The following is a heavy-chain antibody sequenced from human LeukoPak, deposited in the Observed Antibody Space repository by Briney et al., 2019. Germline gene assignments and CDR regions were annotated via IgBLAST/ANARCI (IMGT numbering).Heavy chain of an antibody. V-gene: IGHV4-39*01. CDR2: VYYTGTT. CDR3: ARRAVVAAAVSYFDY. D-gene: IGHD2-2*01. J-gene: IGHJ4*02. Sequence: SETLSHTCSVSGGPISNRTCYWGWIRQPPGKGLEWIGGVYYTGTTYYSPSLNSRVTVSIDTSNKQFSLRLTSVTAADTAVYYCARRAVVAAAVSYFDYWGQGILVTVSS. CDR1: GGPISNRTCY.